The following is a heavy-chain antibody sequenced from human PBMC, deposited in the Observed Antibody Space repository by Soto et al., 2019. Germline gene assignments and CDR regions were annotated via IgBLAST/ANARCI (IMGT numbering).Heavy chain of an antibody. J-gene: IGHJ6*02. CDR3: ASGIVSGYYTPPYYYYGMDV. V-gene: IGHV1-69*06. Sequence: GASVKVSFKASGGTFSSYAISWLRQAPGQGLEWMGGIIPIFGTANYAQKFQGRVTITADKSTSTAYMELSSLRSEDTAVYYCASGIVSGYYTPPYYYYGMDVWGQGTTVTVSS. CDR1: GGTFSSYA. D-gene: IGHD3-3*01. CDR2: IIPIFGTA.